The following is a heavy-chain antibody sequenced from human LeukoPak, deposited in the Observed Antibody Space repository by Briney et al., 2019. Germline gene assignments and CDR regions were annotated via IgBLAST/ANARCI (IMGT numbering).Heavy chain of an antibody. Sequence: GGSLRLSCAASGFTFSSYAIHWVRQAPGKGLEWVSYISSSTTNMYYADSVKGRFTISRDNAKNSLYLQMNSLRAEDTAVYYCAREYSSSSGRSFDYWGQGTLVTVSS. D-gene: IGHD6-6*01. CDR1: GFTFSSYA. J-gene: IGHJ4*02. V-gene: IGHV3-48*01. CDR2: ISSSTTNM. CDR3: AREYSSSSGRSFDY.